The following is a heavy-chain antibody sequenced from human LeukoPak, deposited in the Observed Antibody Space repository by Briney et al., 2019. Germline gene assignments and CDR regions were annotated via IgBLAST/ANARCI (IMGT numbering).Heavy chain of an antibody. Sequence: PSETLSLTCNVSGGSISSSNYDWGWLRQPQGKGLEWIGNIYSSWNTYGWNTFYNLSLKSRVTISIDTSKNQFSLKLNSVTAADTAVYYCAALGRAAPGAIRSDYWGPGTLVTVSS. V-gene: IGHV4-39*01. J-gene: IGHJ4*02. D-gene: IGHD6-13*01. CDR2: IYSSWNTYGWNT. CDR3: AALGRAAPGAIRSDY. CDR1: GGSISSSNYD.